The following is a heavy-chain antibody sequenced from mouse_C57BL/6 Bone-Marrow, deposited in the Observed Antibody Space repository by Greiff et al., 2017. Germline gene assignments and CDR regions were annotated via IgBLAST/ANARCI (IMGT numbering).Heavy chain of an antibody. CDR2: INPNYGTT. J-gene: IGHJ3*01. CDR3: AAGLRRGAWFAY. V-gene: IGHV1-39*01. Sequence: VQLKQSGPELVKPGASVKISCKASGYSFTDYNMNWVKQSNGKSLEWIGVINPNYGTTSYNQKFKGKATLPVDQSSSTAYLQLNSLTSEDAAVYYCAAGLRRGAWFAYWGQGTLVTVSA. CDR1: GYSFTDYN. D-gene: IGHD2-4*01.